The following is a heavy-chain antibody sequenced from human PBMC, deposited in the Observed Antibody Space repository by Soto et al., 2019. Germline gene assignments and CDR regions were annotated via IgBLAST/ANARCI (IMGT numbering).Heavy chain of an antibody. Sequence: SETLSLTCTVSGGSVTSGNYYWSWIRQPPGKGLEWIGHIYYSGSTNYNPSLKSRVTISVYASKNQFSLKLSSVTAADTALYYCARGPVVTPFVDYWGQGTLVTVSS. J-gene: IGHJ4*02. CDR3: ARGPVVTPFVDY. V-gene: IGHV4-61*01. CDR1: GGSVTSGNYY. D-gene: IGHD2-21*02. CDR2: IYYSGST.